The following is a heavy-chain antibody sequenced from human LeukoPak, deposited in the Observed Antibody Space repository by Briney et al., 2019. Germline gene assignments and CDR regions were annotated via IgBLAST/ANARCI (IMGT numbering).Heavy chain of an antibody. CDR1: GFTFSNYG. CDR3: AKQPGPKRGYSYGLADVRTKYYFDY. V-gene: IGHV3-30*18. CDR2: ISYDGSNK. D-gene: IGHD5-18*01. Sequence: GGSLTLSCPASGFTFSNYGMHWVRQAPGKGLEGVAVISYDGSNKYYADSVKGRFTISRDNSKTTLYLQMNSLRAEDTAVYYCAKQPGPKRGYSYGLADVRTKYYFDYWGQGTLVTVSS. J-gene: IGHJ4*02.